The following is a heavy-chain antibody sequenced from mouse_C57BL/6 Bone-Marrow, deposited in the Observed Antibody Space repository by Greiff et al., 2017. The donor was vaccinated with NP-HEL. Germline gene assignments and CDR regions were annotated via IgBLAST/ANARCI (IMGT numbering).Heavy chain of an antibody. V-gene: IGHV1-69*01. J-gene: IGHJ4*01. D-gene: IGHD2-1*01. CDR2: IDPSDSYT. CDR3: ARSNYGKGYYAMDY. Sequence: QVQLKQPGAELVMPGASVKLSCKASGYTFTSYWMHWVKQRPGQGLEWIGEIDPSDSYTNYNQKFKGKSTLTVDKSSSTAYMQLSSLTSEDSAVYYCARSNYGKGYYAMDYWGQGTSVTVSS. CDR1: GYTFTSYW.